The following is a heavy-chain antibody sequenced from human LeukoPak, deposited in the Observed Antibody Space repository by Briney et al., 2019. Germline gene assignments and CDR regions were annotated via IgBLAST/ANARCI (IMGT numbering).Heavy chain of an antibody. J-gene: IGHJ3*02. Sequence: ASVKISCKASGYTFTGYYMHWVRQAPGQGLEWMGWINPNSGGTNYAQKFQGWVTMTRDTSISTAYMELSRLRSDDTAVYYCARGVVDTAEFDIWGQGTMVTVSS. CDR2: INPNSGGT. CDR1: GYTFTGYY. CDR3: ARGVVDTAEFDI. V-gene: IGHV1-2*04. D-gene: IGHD5-18*01.